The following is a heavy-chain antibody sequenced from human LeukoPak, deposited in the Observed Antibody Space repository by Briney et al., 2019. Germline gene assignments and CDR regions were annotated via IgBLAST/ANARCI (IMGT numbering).Heavy chain of an antibody. CDR2: IIPIVDVT. CDR1: GGTFSNFA. J-gene: IGHJ4*02. CDR3: AREMGDREFYFDY. V-gene: IGHV1-69*04. Sequence: GSSVKVSCKASGGTFSNFAFSWVRQAPGQGLHWVGRIIPIVDVTSYAQNFKGRVTITADESTTTAYMELSSLRSEDTAVYYCAREMGDREFYFDYWGQGTLVTVSS. D-gene: IGHD3-10*01.